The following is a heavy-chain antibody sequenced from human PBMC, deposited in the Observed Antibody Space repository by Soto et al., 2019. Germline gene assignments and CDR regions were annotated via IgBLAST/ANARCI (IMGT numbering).Heavy chain of an antibody. J-gene: IGHJ6*02. V-gene: IGHV3-30-3*01. CDR3: ARVGGHYYYYYGMDV. D-gene: IGHD2-15*01. Sequence: QVQLVESGGGVVQPGRSLRLSCAASGFTFSSYAMHWVRQAPGKGLVWVAVISYDGSNKYYADSVKGRFTSSRDNSKNTLYLQMNSLRAEDTAVYYCARVGGHYYYYYGMDVWGQGTTVTVSS. CDR2: ISYDGSNK. CDR1: GFTFSSYA.